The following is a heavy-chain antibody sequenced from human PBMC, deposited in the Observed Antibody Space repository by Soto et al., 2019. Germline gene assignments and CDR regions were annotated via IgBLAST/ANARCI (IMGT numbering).Heavy chain of an antibody. Sequence: QLQLQESGPGLVKPSETLSLTCTVSGGSISSSSYYWGWIRQPPGKGLEWLGSIYYSGSTCYNPSLNSRVTISVDTSKNQFSLKLSSVTAADTAVYYWARPSSSWPEYFQHWGQGTLVTVSS. D-gene: IGHD6-13*01. J-gene: IGHJ1*01. CDR3: ARPSSSWPEYFQH. V-gene: IGHV4-39*01. CDR2: IYYSGST. CDR1: GGSISSSSYY.